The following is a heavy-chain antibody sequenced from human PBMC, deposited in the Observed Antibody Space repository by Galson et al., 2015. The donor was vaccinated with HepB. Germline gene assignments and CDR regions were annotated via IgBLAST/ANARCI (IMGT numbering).Heavy chain of an antibody. V-gene: IGHV1-46*01. Sequence: SVKVSCKASGYTLSSYYMHWVRQAPGQGLEWMGIINLVGGTTRHAQKFQGRITMTRDTSTSTVYMELSSLRSEDTALYFCVRGVPGSTGWYYFDHWGQGTLVTVSS. D-gene: IGHD6-19*01. J-gene: IGHJ4*02. CDR1: GYTLSSYY. CDR3: VRGVPGSTGWYYFDH. CDR2: INLVGGTT.